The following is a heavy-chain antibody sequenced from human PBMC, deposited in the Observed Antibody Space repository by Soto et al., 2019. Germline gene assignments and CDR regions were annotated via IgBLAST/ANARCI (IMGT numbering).Heavy chain of an antibody. V-gene: IGHV6-1*01. CDR2: TYYRSKWYN. Sequence: SQTLSLTCAISGDSVSSNSAAWNWIRQSPSRGLEWLGRTYYRSKWYNDYAVSVKSRITINPDTSKNQFSLQLNSVTPEDTAVYYCARENLGEQEYYYYYGMAFWARGTTVTVSS. CDR1: GDSVSSNSAA. D-gene: IGHD2-21*01. J-gene: IGHJ6*02. CDR3: ARENLGEQEYYYYYGMAF.